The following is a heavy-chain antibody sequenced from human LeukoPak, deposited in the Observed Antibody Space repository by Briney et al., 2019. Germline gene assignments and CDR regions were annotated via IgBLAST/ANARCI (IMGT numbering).Heavy chain of an antibody. V-gene: IGHV3-53*01. Sequence: GGSLRLSCAASGFTVSSSYMSWVRQAPGKGLEWVSVIYSDGYTSYADSVKGRFTISRDNAKNSLYLQMNSLRDEDTAVYYCARVVCSGGSCYLDYWGQGTLVTVSS. D-gene: IGHD2-15*01. CDR1: GFTVSSSY. CDR2: IYSDGYT. J-gene: IGHJ4*02. CDR3: ARVVCSGGSCYLDY.